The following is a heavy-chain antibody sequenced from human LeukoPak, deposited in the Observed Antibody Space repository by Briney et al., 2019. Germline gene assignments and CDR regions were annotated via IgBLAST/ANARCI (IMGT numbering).Heavy chain of an antibody. CDR3: TTGTIAVAGTDFDY. J-gene: IGHJ4*02. CDR2: IKSKTDGGTT. V-gene: IGHV3-15*07. CDR1: GFTFSSAW. Sequence: GGSLRLSCAASGFTFSSAWMNWVRQAPGKGLEWVGRIKSKTDGGTTDYAAPVKGRFTISRDDSKNTLYLQMNSLKTEDTAVYYCTTGTIAVAGTDFDYWGQGTLVTVSS. D-gene: IGHD6-19*01.